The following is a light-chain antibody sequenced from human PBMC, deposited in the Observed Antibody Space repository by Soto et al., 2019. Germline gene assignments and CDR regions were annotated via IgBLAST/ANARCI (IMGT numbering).Light chain of an antibody. V-gene: IGKV3-11*01. J-gene: IGKJ1*01. Sequence: EIVLTQSPATLSSFPGDRVTLSCRASQYINTRLAWYQHRPGQAHRLLIYQTSLRAAGIPARFSASGSGTDFTLTIRDVQPEDFALYYCHQRQSWPRTFGQGTKVDIK. CDR2: QTS. CDR1: QYINTR. CDR3: HQRQSWPRT.